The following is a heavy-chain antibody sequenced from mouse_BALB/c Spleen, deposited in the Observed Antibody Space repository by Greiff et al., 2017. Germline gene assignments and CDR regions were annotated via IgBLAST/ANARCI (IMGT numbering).Heavy chain of an antibody. D-gene: IGHD2-10*02. CDR2: IWAGGST. Sequence: VHLVESGPGLVAPSQSLSITCTVSGFSLTSYGVHWVRQPPGKGLEWLGVIWAGGSTNYNSALMSRLSISKDNSKSQVFLKMNSLQTDDTAMYYCARDRGYGNYVGAMDYWGQGTSVTVSS. J-gene: IGHJ4*01. CDR3: ARDRGYGNYVGAMDY. CDR1: GFSLTSYG. V-gene: IGHV2-9*02.